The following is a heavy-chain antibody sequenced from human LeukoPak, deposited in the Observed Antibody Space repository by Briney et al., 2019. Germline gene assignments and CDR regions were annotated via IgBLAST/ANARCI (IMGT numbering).Heavy chain of an antibody. CDR1: GGSISSSSYY. V-gene: IGHV4-39*01. CDR2: IYYSGST. D-gene: IGHD2-15*01. CDR3: ASFYCSGGSCYQYYSYYYMDV. J-gene: IGHJ6*03. Sequence: SETLSLTCTVSGGSISSSSYYWGWIRQPPGKGLEWIGSIYYSGSTYSNPSLQSRVTISVDTSKNQFSLKLNSVTAADTAAYYCASFYCSGGSCYQYYSYYYMDVWGKGTTVTISS.